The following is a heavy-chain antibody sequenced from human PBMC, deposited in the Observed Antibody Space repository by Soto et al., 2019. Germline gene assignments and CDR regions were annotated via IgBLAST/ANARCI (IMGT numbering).Heavy chain of an antibody. J-gene: IGHJ6*02. CDR2: INAGSGNT. CDR1: GYTSTNYG. V-gene: IGHV1-3*01. Sequence: ASVKVSCKASGYTSTNYGMHWVRQAPGQRLEWMGGINAGSGNTKYAQKFQGRVTITRDESTSTAYVELSSLRSEDTAVYYCARDLITGNYYGMDVWGQGTTVTVSS. CDR3: ARDLITGNYYGMDV. D-gene: IGHD1-20*01.